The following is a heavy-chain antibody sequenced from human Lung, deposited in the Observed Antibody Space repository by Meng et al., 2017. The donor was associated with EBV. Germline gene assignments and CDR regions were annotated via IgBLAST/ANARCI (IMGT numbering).Heavy chain of an antibody. CDR2: IWYDGSNK. CDR3: ASEYSSSSVFDY. D-gene: IGHD6-6*01. CDR1: GFTCIYYG. J-gene: IGHJ4*02. Sequence: HVHQAGAWGGLVLPGRSLRLACVSAGFTCIYYGVHWFRQAQGKGLEWVAVIWYDGSNKYYADSVKGRFTISRDNSKNTLYLQMNSLRAEDTAVYYCASEYSSSSVFDYWGQGTLVTVSS. V-gene: IGHV3-33*01.